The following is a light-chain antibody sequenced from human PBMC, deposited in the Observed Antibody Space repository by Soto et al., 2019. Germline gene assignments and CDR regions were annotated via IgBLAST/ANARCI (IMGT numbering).Light chain of an antibody. CDR1: SSNIGSNY. Sequence: QSVLTQPPSASGTPGQRVTISCSGSSSNIGSNYVYWYQHLPGTAPKLLVYRNNQRPSGVPDRFSGSKSGTSASLAISGLRSEDEADYYCAVWDDSLSGVVFGGGTQLTVL. J-gene: IGLJ2*01. CDR3: AVWDDSLSGVV. CDR2: RNN. V-gene: IGLV1-47*01.